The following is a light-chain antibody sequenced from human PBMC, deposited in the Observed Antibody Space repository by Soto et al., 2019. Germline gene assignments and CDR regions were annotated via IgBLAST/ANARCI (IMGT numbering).Light chain of an antibody. CDR1: QNVANY. J-gene: IGKJ1*01. CDR2: GAS. Sequence: EIVLTQSPGTLSLSPGESATLSCRASQNVANYLDWYQQKPGQAPRLVIYGASSRATGVPDRFSVIGSGTDFTTTISRLEPEDCAVYYGQQYGSSAWTFGQGTKVDIK. CDR3: QQYGSSAWT. V-gene: IGKV3-20*01.